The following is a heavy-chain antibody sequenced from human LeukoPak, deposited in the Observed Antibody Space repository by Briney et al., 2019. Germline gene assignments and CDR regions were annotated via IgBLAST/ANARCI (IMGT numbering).Heavy chain of an antibody. D-gene: IGHD1-26*01. CDR3: ANSGSYDYFDY. V-gene: IGHV4-39*01. CDR2: IYYSGST. CDR1: GGSISSSSYY. Sequence: PSETLSLTCTVSGGSISSSSYYWGWVRQPPGRGREWMGSIYYSGSTYYNPSLKSRVTISVDTSKNQFSLKLSSVTAADTAVYYCANSGSYDYFDYWGQGTLVTVSS. J-gene: IGHJ4*02.